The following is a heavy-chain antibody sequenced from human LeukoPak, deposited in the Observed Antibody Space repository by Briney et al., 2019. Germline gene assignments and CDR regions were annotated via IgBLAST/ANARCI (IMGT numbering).Heavy chain of an antibody. CDR1: GFTFSSYA. D-gene: IGHD6-19*01. V-gene: IGHV3-30-3*01. J-gene: IGHJ4*02. CDR3: AFSSGWTFDY. CDR2: ISYDGSNK. Sequence: PGRSLRLSCAASGFTFSSYAMHWVRQAPGKGLEWVAVISYDGSNKYYADSVKGRFTISRDNSKNTLYLQMNSLRAEDTAVYYCAFSSGWTFDYWGQGTLVTDSS.